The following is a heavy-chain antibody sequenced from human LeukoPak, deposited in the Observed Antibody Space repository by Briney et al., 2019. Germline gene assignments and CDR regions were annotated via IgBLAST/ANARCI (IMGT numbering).Heavy chain of an antibody. D-gene: IGHD3-10*01. CDR1: GGSISSSSYY. V-gene: IGHV4-39*01. CDR3: PLSIWFGELSNFGY. J-gene: IGHJ4*02. CDR2: IYYSGST. Sequence: NSSETLSLTCTVSGGSISSSSYYWGWIRQPPGKGLEWIGSIYYSGSTYYNPSLKSRVTISVDTSKNQFSLKLSSVTAADTAVYYCPLSIWFGELSNFGYWGQGTLVTVSS.